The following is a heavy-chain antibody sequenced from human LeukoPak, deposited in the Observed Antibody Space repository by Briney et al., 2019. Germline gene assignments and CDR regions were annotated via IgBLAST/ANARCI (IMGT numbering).Heavy chain of an antibody. D-gene: IGHD3-10*01. Sequence: GGSLRLSCVASGFTFSSYWMHWVRQDPRKGLVWVSRINGDGRNINYADSVRGRFTISRDNAKNTLYLQMNTLRVEDTAVYYCAREYYYGSGDAFDFWGQGTMVSVSS. V-gene: IGHV3-74*01. CDR3: AREYYYGSGDAFDF. CDR1: GFTFSSYW. J-gene: IGHJ3*01. CDR2: INGDGRNI.